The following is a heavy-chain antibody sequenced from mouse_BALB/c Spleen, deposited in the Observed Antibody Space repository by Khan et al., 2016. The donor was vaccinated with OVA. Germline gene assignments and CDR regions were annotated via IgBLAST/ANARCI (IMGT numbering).Heavy chain of an antibody. CDR1: GYSITSDYA. J-gene: IGHJ1*01. Sequence: EVQLQESGPGLVKPSQSLSLTCTVTGYSITSDYAWNWIRQLPGNKLEWMAYISYSGSTSYHPSLKSRVFFTRDTSTNPSFLQLNSVTTEDTATYYCASRYNYGHWYFDVWGPGTTVTVSS. D-gene: IGHD1-1*01. CDR3: ASRYNYGHWYFDV. V-gene: IGHV3-2*02. CDR2: ISYSGST.